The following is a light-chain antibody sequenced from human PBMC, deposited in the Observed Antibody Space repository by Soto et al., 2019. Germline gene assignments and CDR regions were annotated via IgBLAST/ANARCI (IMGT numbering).Light chain of an antibody. CDR2: EVN. J-gene: IGLJ1*01. V-gene: IGLV2-23*02. CDR1: SSNIGTYDL. CDR3: CSYAGSWTYI. Sequence: QSALTKPASVSGSPGQSITISCTGTSSNIGTYDLVSWYQQHPGKAPKLMILEVNKRPSGVSNRFSGSKSGNTASLTISGLQAEDEADYYCCSYAGSWTYIFGTGTKVTVL.